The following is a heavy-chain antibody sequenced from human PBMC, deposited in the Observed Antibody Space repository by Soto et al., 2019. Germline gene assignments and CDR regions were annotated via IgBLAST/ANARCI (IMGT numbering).Heavy chain of an antibody. CDR2: ISAYNGNT. CDR3: ARAGVGCSSTTRGKGKSTNLDY. D-gene: IGHD2-2*01. J-gene: IGHJ4*02. Sequence: QVQLVQSGAEVKKPGASVKVSCKASGYTFTSYGISWVRQAPGQGLEWMGWISAYNGNTNYAQKLQGRVTMTTDTATGXXYXEXXSLRADETAVYYCARAGVGCSSTTRGKGKSTNLDYWGQGTLVTVST. V-gene: IGHV1-18*01. CDR1: GYTFTSYG.